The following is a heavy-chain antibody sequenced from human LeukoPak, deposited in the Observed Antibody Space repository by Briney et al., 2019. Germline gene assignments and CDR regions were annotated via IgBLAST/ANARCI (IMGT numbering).Heavy chain of an antibody. J-gene: IGHJ5*02. CDR1: GFTFSNAW. CDR2: IKSKTDGGTT. D-gene: IGHD3-22*01. CDR3: TTDRAIYDSSGYYYVP. Sequence: GGSLRLSCAASGFTFSNAWMSWVRQAPGKGLEWVGRIKSKTDGGTTDYAAPVKGRFTISRDDSKNTLYLQMNSLKTEDTAVCYCTTDRAIYDSSGYYYVPWGQGTLVTVSS. V-gene: IGHV3-15*01.